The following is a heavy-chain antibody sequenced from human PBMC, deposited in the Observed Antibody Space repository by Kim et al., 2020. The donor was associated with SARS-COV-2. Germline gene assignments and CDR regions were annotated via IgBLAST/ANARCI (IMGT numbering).Heavy chain of an antibody. CDR1: GGSISSSNW. J-gene: IGHJ6*02. CDR2: IYHSGST. D-gene: IGHD6-6*01. V-gene: IGHV4-4*02. Sequence: SETLSLTCAVSGGSISSSNWWSWVRQPPGKGLEWIGEIYHSGSTNYNPSLKSRVTISVDKSKNQFSLKLSSVTAADTAVYYCAAGGQQLVGSDYYYYGMDVWGQGTTVTVSS. CDR3: AAGGQQLVGSDYYYYGMDV.